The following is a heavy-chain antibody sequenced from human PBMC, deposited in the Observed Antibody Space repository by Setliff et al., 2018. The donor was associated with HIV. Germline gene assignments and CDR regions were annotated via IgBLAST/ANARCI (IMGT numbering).Heavy chain of an antibody. CDR3: ARAGGGGRWLHLSYWYFDL. V-gene: IGHV3-48*01. CDR1: GFTFSDCS. J-gene: IGHJ2*01. D-gene: IGHD3-16*01. Sequence: PGGSLRLSCAASGFTFSDCSMNWVRQAPGKGLEWISYITSTGSTIFYAESVKGRFTISRDNYKNSVHLQMTSLRAEDTAVYYCARAGGGGRWLHLSYWYFDLWGRGTLVTVSS. CDR2: ITSTGSTI.